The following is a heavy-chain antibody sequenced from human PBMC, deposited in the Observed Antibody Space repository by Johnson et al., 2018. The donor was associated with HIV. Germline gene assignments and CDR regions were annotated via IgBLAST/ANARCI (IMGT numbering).Heavy chain of an antibody. CDR1: GFTFSSYG. D-gene: IGHD6-19*01. CDR2: IRYDGSNK. CDR3: ARGDSSGWYRYAFDI. J-gene: IGHJ3*02. V-gene: IGHV3-30*02. Sequence: QMLLVESGGGVVQPGGSLRLSCAASGFTFSSYGMHWVRQAPGKGLEWVAFIRYDGSNKYSADSVKGRFTISRDNSKNTLYLQMNSLSALDTALYYCARGDSSGWYRYAFDIWGQGTMGTVSS.